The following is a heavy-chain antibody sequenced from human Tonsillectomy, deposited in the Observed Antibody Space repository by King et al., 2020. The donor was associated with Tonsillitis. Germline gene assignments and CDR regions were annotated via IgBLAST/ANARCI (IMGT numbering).Heavy chain of an antibody. Sequence: VQLQESGPGLVKPSETLSLTCTVSGGSISSYYWSWIRQPPGKGLEWIGYVYYTGSTNYNPSLKRRITTSVDTSKNQFSLKLNTVTAADTAVYYCARVRKLSYYYGMDVWGQGTTVTVSS. CDR2: VYYTGST. J-gene: IGHJ6*02. CDR3: ARVRKLSYYYGMDV. V-gene: IGHV4-59*01. CDR1: GGSISSYY. D-gene: IGHD5-18*01.